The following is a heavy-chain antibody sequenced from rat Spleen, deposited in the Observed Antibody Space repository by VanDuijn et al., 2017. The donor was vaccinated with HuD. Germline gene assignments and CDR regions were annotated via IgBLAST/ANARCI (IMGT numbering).Heavy chain of an antibody. CDR2: INGAGST. D-gene: IGHD2-5*01. Sequence: QLQESGPGLVKPSQSLSLTCSVTVYSITSSYRWNWIRKFPGNKLEWMGYINGAGSTNYNPPLKSRISITRDTSRNQFFLQLNSVTTEDTATYYCARYRDTYGHVGIFDYWGQGVMVTVSS. V-gene: IGHV3-3*01. CDR1: VYSITSSYR. J-gene: IGHJ2*01. CDR3: ARYRDTYGHVGIFDY.